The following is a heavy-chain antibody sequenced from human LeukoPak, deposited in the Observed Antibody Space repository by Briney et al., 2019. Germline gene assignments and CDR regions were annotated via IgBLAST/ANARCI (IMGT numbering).Heavy chain of an antibody. CDR1: GGXISSSNC. J-gene: IGHJ3*02. Sequence: SETLSLTCAVSGGXISSSNCWSWVRQPPGKGLEWIGEIYHSGSTNYNPSLKSRVTISVDKSKNQFSLKLTSVTAADTAVYYCARRASYYDSSGYYRGDAFDIWGQGTMVTVSS. V-gene: IGHV4-4*02. D-gene: IGHD3-22*01. CDR3: ARRASYYDSSGYYRGDAFDI. CDR2: IYHSGST.